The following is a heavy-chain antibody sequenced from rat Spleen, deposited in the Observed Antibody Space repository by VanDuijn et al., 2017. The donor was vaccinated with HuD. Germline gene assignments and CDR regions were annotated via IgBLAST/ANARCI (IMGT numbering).Heavy chain of an antibody. CDR2: IWNNGNT. CDR3: ARGMGAARGWYVDF. Sequence: QVQLKESGPGLVQPSQTLSLTCTVSGFSLSSYGVIWVRQSPGKGLEWMGVIWNNGNTNYNSPLKSRLSISRDTSKSQVFLKKNSLQTEDIATYYWARGMGAARGWYVDFWSPGTMVTVSS. V-gene: IGHV2-13*01. J-gene: IGHJ1*01. D-gene: IGHD1-2*01. CDR1: GFSLSSYG.